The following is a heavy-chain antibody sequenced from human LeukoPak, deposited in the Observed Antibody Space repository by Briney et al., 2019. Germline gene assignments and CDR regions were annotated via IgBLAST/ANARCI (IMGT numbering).Heavy chain of an antibody. CDR2: ISYDGSNK. Sequence: GGSLRLSCAASGFTFSSYAMHWVRQAPGKGLEWVAVISYDGSNKYYADSVKGRFTISRDNSKNTLYLQMNSLRAEDTAVYYCARSDNGLPWGQGTLVTVSS. V-gene: IGHV3-30*01. CDR3: ARSDNGLP. J-gene: IGHJ5*02. D-gene: IGHD2-8*01. CDR1: GFTFSSYA.